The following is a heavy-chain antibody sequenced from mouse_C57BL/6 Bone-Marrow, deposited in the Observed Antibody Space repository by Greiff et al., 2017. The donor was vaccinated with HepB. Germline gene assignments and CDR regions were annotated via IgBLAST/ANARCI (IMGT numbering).Heavy chain of an antibody. D-gene: IGHD2-4*01. CDR1: GYSITSGYY. V-gene: IGHV3-6*01. CDR2: ISYDGSN. CDR3: ARDYDYDVGAMVY. J-gene: IGHJ4*01. Sequence: EVKLMESGPGLVKPSQSLSLTCSVTGYSITSGYYWNWIRQFPGNKLEWMGYISYDGSNNYNPSLKNRISITRDTSKNQFFLKLNSVTTEDTATYYCARDYDYDVGAMVYWGQGTSVTVSS.